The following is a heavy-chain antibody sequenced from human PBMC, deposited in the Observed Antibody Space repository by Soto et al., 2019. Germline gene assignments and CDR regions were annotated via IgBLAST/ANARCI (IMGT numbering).Heavy chain of an antibody. D-gene: IGHD3-22*01. CDR2: ISLYSDGA. J-gene: IGHJ4*02. CDR1: GYTFSNYG. V-gene: IGHV1-18*01. CDR3: AGYVVDSSGYPRPY. Sequence: GASVKVSCKTSGYTFSNYGITWVRQAPGQPLEWLGWISLYSDGANYAQKFQGRVSMTTDTSTTTAYMELRSLRSDDTAMYYCAGYVVDSSGYPRPYWGQGTLVTVSS.